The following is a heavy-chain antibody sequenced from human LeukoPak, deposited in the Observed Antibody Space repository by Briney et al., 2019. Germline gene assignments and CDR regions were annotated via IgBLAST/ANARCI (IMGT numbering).Heavy chain of an antibody. J-gene: IGHJ3*02. CDR3: ARGYCSSTSCYSDAFDI. D-gene: IGHD2-2*01. Sequence: SETLSLTCTVSGGTISSYYWSWIRQPAGKGLEWIGRIYTSGSTNYNPSLKSRVTMSVDTSKNQFSLKLSSVTAADTAVYYCARGYCSSTSCYSDAFDIWGQGTMVTVSS. CDR2: IYTSGST. CDR1: GGTISSYY. V-gene: IGHV4-4*07.